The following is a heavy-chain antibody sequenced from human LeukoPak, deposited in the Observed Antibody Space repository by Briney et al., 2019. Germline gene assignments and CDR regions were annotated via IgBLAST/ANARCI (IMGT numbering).Heavy chain of an antibody. J-gene: IGHJ4*02. CDR1: GFSFSIYG. V-gene: IGHV3-23*01. CDR3: AKPARTDYADY. Sequence: GGTLRLSCEASGFSFSIYGMSWVRQAPGKGLEWVSSINGSGDKTYYADSVKGRFTISRDNSKNTLYLQMNSLRAEDTAVYYCAKPARTDYADYWGQGTLVTVSS. D-gene: IGHD1-14*01. CDR2: INGSGDKT.